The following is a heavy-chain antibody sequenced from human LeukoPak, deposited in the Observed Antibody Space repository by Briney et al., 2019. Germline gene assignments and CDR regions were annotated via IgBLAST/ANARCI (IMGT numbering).Heavy chain of an antibody. J-gene: IGHJ6*03. V-gene: IGHV4-34*01. D-gene: IGHD5-18*01. CDR1: GGSFSGYY. CDR2: INHSGST. CDR3: ARQPRRYSYGPRPYYYYMDV. Sequence: SETLSLTCAVYGGSFSGYYWSWIRQPPGKGLEWIGEINHSGSTNYNPSLKSRVTISVDTSKNQFSLKLSSVTAADTAVYYCARQPRRYSYGPRPYYYYMDVWGKGTTVTISS.